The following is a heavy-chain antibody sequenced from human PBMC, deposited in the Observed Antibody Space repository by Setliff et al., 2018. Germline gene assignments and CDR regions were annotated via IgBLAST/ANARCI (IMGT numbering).Heavy chain of an antibody. CDR3: ASDIHNDYDYFDY. CDR1: GFTFSRSA. Sequence: GESLRLSCAASGFTFSRSAIHWVRQASRKGLEWVGRVRSRINNFATAYDASVKGRFIISRDDSKNTACLQMNSLKTGDTAVYYCASDIHNDYDYFDYWGQGIQVTVSS. V-gene: IGHV3-73*01. CDR2: VRSRINNFAT. J-gene: IGHJ4*02. D-gene: IGHD4-17*01.